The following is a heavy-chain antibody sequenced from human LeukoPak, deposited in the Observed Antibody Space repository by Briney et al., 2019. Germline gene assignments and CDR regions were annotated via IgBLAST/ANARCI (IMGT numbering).Heavy chain of an antibody. D-gene: IGHD1-26*01. CDR3: ARNTEWELIAPADH. CDR1: GFTFNTYN. J-gene: IGHJ4*02. Sequence: PGGSLRLSCAASGFTFNTYNMNWVRQAPGKGLEWVSYISSTSSTIYYLDSVKGRFTISRDTAKNSLYLQMDSLRAEDTAVYYCARNTEWELIAPADHWGQGTLVTVSS. CDR2: ISSTSSTI. V-gene: IGHV3-48*01.